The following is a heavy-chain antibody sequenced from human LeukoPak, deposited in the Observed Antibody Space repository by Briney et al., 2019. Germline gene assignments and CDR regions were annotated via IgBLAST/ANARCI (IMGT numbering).Heavy chain of an antibody. CDR1: GFTFSSYS. D-gene: IGHD3-3*01. V-gene: IGHV3-21*01. CDR3: ARAWRLLDVLRFLEWLPRPMDV. CDR2: ISSSSSYI. Sequence: PGGSLRLSGAASGFTFSSYSMNWFRQAPGKGLEWVSSISSSSSYIYYADSVKGRFTISRDNAKNSVFLQMNSLRAEDTAVYYCARAWRLLDVLRFLEWLPRPMDVWGKGTTVTVSS. J-gene: IGHJ6*03.